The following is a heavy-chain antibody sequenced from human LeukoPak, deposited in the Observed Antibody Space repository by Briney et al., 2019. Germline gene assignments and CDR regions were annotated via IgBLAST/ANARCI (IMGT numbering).Heavy chain of an antibody. J-gene: IGHJ2*01. CDR3: AKDRASSWWYFDL. Sequence: GGSLRLSCAASGFTFSSYSMNWVRQAPGKGLEWVSSISSSSSYIYYADSVKGRFTISRDNAKNSLYLQMNSLRAEDTAVYYCAKDRASSWWYFDLWGRGTLVTVSS. V-gene: IGHV3-21*04. CDR2: ISSSSSYI. D-gene: IGHD5-18*01. CDR1: GFTFSSYS.